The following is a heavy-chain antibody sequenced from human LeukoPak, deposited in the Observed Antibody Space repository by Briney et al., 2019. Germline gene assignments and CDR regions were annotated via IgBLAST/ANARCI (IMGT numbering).Heavy chain of an antibody. CDR2: ISGSGGST. Sequence: GGSLRLSCAASGFTFSSYAMSWVGQAPGKGLEWVSAISGSGGSTYYADSVKGRFTISRDNSKNTLYLQMNSLRAEDTAVYYCAIGRSYDFWSGYWIFDYWGQGTLVTVSS. CDR3: AIGRSYDFWSGYWIFDY. D-gene: IGHD3-3*01. CDR1: GFTFSSYA. V-gene: IGHV3-23*01. J-gene: IGHJ4*02.